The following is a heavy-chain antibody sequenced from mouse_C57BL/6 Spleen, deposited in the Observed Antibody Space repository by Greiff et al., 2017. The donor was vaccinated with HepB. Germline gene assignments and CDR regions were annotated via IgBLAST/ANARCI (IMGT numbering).Heavy chain of an antibody. CDR2: ISSGSSTI. CDR1: GFTFSDYG. CDR3: ARNHLLLSDWYFDV. Sequence: EVMLVESGGGLVKPGGSLKLSCAASGFTFSDYGMHWVRQAPEKGLEWVAYISSGSSTIYYADTVKGRFTISRDNAKNTLFLQMTSLRSEDTAMYYWARNHLLLSDWYFDVWGTGTTVTVSS. V-gene: IGHV5-17*01. J-gene: IGHJ1*03. D-gene: IGHD2-10*01.